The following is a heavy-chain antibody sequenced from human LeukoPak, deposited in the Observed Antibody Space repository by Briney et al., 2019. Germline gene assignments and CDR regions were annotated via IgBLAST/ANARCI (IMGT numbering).Heavy chain of an antibody. Sequence: GGSLRLSCAASGFTFGTYAMNWVRQAPGKGLEWVLSISRSGRDIYYADSVRGRFTISRDNARDSLYLQMNGLRFEDTAVYYFARGDESLQRNGARDIWGQETMVTVS. CDR2: ISRSGRDI. J-gene: IGHJ3*02. CDR1: GFTFGTYA. D-gene: IGHD4/OR15-4a*01. CDR3: ARGDESLQRNGARDI. V-gene: IGHV3-21*01.